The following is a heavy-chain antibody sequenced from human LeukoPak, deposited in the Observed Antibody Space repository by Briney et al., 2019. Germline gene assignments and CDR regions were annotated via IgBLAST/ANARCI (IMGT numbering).Heavy chain of an antibody. CDR1: GGSISSSNYY. CDR3: ARHPPSINAYFDY. J-gene: IGHJ4*02. V-gene: IGHV4-39*01. CDR2: IYYSGST. Sequence: SETLFLTCTVSGGSISSSNYYWGWVRQPPGKGLEFIGSIYYSGSTYYNPSLRSRVTISVDTSKNHFSLNLSSVTAADTAVYYCARHPPSINAYFDYWGQGTLVTVSS.